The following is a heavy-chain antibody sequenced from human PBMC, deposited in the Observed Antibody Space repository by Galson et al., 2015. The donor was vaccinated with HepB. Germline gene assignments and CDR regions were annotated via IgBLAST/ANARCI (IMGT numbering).Heavy chain of an antibody. Sequence: SLRLSCAASGFTFSSYSMNWVRQAPGKGLEWVSYISSSSSTIYYADSVKGRFTISRDNAKNSLYLQMNSLRDEDTAVYYCAREAWVVVPGWFDPWGQGTLVTVSS. CDR3: AREAWVVVPGWFDP. D-gene: IGHD2-21*01. CDR1: GFTFSSYS. V-gene: IGHV3-48*02. CDR2: ISSSSSTI. J-gene: IGHJ5*02.